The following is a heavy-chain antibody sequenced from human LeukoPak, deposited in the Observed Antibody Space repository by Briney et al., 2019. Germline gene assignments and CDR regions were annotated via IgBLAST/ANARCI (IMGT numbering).Heavy chain of an antibody. D-gene: IGHD2-2*01. CDR2: IYYSGST. CDR1: GGSISSHY. Sequence: SETLSLTCTVSGGSISSHYWSWIRQPPGKGLEWIGYIYYSGSTNYNPSLKSRVTISVDTSKNQFSLKLSSVTAADTAVYYCARDRHLGYCSSTSCYEIGWYFDLWAVAPWSLSPQ. J-gene: IGHJ2*01. V-gene: IGHV4-59*11. CDR3: ARDRHLGYCSSTSCYEIGWYFDL.